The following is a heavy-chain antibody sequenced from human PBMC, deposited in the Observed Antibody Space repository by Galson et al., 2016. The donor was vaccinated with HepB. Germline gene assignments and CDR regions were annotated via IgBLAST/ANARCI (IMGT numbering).Heavy chain of an antibody. CDR3: ARALIPPFLDS. Sequence: TLSLTCNVSGYSIGHGGYYWTWIRQHPGKGLEWIGFIYSAGGVDYNPSLKGRVTISLDTSKNHFSLKLNSMTAADTATYYCARALIPPFLDSWGQGALVTVS. J-gene: IGHJ4*02. V-gene: IGHV4-31*03. D-gene: IGHD3-3*02. CDR1: GYSIGHGGYY. CDR2: IYSAGGV.